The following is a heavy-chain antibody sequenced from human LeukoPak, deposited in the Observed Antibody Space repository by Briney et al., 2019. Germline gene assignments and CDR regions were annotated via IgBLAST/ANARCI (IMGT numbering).Heavy chain of an antibody. CDR2: IYSGGST. V-gene: IGHV3-23*03. Sequence: PGRSLRLSCAASGFTFSSYAISWVRQAPGKGLESASVIYSGGSTYYADSVKGRFTISRDNSKNTLYLQMNSLRAEDTAVYYCAKLREFWSGRIDYWGQGTLVTVSS. D-gene: IGHD3-3*01. CDR3: AKLREFWSGRIDY. J-gene: IGHJ4*02. CDR1: GFTFSSYA.